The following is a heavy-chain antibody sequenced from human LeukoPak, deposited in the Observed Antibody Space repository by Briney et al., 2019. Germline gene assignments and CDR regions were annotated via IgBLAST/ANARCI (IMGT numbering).Heavy chain of an antibody. CDR1: GGSISSYY. CDR3: AGAVRVHYVSETYYAHHFDY. Sequence: SETLSLTCTVSGGSISSYYWNWIRQPPGKGLEWIGYIDYSESTNYNPSLKSRVTISVDAPKNQFSLKLSSVTAADTAVYYCAGAVRVHYVSETYYAHHFDYWAQGTLVTVSS. J-gene: IGHJ4*02. V-gene: IGHV4-59*01. D-gene: IGHD3-10*01. CDR2: IDYSEST.